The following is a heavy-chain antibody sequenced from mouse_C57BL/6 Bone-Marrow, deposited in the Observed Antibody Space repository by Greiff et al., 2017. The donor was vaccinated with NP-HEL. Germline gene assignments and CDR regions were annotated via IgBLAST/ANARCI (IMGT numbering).Heavy chain of an antibody. CDR3: ASPHYYGSSYWYFDV. V-gene: IGHV1-78*01. CDR1: GYTFTDHT. J-gene: IGHJ1*03. Sequence: QVQLKQSDAELVKPGASVKISCKVSGYTFTDHTIHWMKQRPEQGLEWIGYIYPRDGSTKYNEKFKGKATLTADKSSSTAYMQLNSLTSEDSAVYFCASPHYYGSSYWYFDVWGTGTTVTVSS. D-gene: IGHD1-1*01. CDR2: IYPRDGST.